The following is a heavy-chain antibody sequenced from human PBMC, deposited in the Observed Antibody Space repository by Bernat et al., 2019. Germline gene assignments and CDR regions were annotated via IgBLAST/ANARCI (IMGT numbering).Heavy chain of an antibody. CDR2: ISYDGSNK. CDR3: ARDHCLEYGNWFDP. CDR1: GFTFSSYA. Sequence: QVQLVESGGGVVQPGRSLRLSCAASGFTFSSYAMHWVRQAPGKGLEWVAVISYDGSNKYYADSVKGRFTISRDNSKTTLYLQMNSLRAEDTAVYYCARDHCLEYGNWFDPWGQGTLVTVSS. J-gene: IGHJ5*02. D-gene: IGHD4-17*01. V-gene: IGHV3-30*01.